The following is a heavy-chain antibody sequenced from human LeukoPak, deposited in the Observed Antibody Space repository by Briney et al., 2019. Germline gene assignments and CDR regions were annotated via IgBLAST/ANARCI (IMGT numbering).Heavy chain of an antibody. V-gene: IGHV3-21*01. Sequence: PGGSLGLSCAASGFTFSSYTMNWVRQAPGEGLEWVSSISSSSSYIYYADSVKGRFTISRDNAKNSLYLQMNSLRADDTAVYYCARGRDYFDYWGQGTLVTVSS. CDR2: ISSSSSYI. J-gene: IGHJ4*02. CDR1: GFTFSSYT. CDR3: ARGRDYFDY.